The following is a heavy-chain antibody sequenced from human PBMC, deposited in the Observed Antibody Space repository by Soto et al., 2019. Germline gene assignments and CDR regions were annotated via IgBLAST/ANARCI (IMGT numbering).Heavy chain of an antibody. Sequence: GGSLRLSCAASGFTFSSNGMHWVRQAPGKGLEWVALISYDGSDKSYTDSVKGRFTISRDNSKNTLYLQMNSLRAEDTAVYYCAKEVAYSYGQFDYWGQGTLVTVSS. D-gene: IGHD5-18*01. CDR2: ISYDGSDK. CDR3: AKEVAYSYGQFDY. CDR1: GFTFSSNG. J-gene: IGHJ4*02. V-gene: IGHV3-30*18.